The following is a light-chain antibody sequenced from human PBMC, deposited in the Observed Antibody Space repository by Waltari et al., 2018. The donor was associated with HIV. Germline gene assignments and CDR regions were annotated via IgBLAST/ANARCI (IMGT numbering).Light chain of an antibody. V-gene: IGLV2-8*01. CDR2: DVS. Sequence: QSALTPPPSASASPGNSLPIPCTGTGSDLGASNYVSSYQQHPDKAPKPMIYDVSKRPSGFRDRFSGSKSGNTASLTVSGLQTEDEADDYCSSYAGSNNPYVFGTGTKVTVL. CDR1: GSDLGASNY. CDR3: SSYAGSNNPYV. J-gene: IGLJ1*01.